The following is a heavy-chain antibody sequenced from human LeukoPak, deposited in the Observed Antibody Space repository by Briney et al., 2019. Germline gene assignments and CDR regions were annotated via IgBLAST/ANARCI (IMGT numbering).Heavy chain of an antibody. CDR3: AKGTGSRYYDILTGYAPGGY. D-gene: IGHD3-9*01. V-gene: IGHV3-23*01. CDR1: GFTFSSYA. CDR2: ISGSGSST. J-gene: IGHJ4*02. Sequence: GGSLRLSCAASGFTFSSYAMSWVRQAPGKGLEWVSAISGSGSSTYYADSAKGRFTISRDNSKNTLYLQMNSLRAEDTAVYYCAKGTGSRYYDILTGYAPGGYWGQGTLVTVSS.